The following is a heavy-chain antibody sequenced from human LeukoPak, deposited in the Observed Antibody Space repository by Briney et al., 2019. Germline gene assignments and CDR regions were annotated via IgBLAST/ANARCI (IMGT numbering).Heavy chain of an antibody. J-gene: IGHJ4*02. CDR3: AKDVRGSTSWYGLDY. V-gene: IGHV3-21*01. CDR2: ISSSSSYI. CDR1: GFTFSSYS. D-gene: IGHD6-13*01. Sequence: GGSLRLSCAASGFTFSSYSMNWVRQAPGKGLEWVSSISSSSSYIYYADSVKGRFTISRDNAKNSLYLQMNSLRADDTAVYYCAKDVRGSTSWYGLDYWGQGTLVTVSS.